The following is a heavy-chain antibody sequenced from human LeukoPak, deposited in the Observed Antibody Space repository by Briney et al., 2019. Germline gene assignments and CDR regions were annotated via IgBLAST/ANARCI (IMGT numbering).Heavy chain of an antibody. J-gene: IGHJ4*02. CDR1: GFTFSSYW. Sequence: GGSLRLSCAASGFTFSSYWMTWVRQAPGKGLEWVAVISYDGSNKYYADSVKGRFTISRDNSKNTLYLQMNSLRAEDTAVYYCAREDKGQVYFDYWGQGTLVTVSS. D-gene: IGHD2-15*01. CDR3: AREDKGQVYFDY. CDR2: ISYDGSNK. V-gene: IGHV3-30*03.